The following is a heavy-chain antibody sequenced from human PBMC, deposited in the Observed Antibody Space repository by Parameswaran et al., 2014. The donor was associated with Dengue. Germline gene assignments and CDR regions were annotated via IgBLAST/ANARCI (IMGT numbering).Heavy chain of an antibody. CDR2: ISSSSSTI. D-gene: IGHD2-8*01. CDR3: ARETCTNGVCYFDY. V-gene: IGHV3-48*02. J-gene: IGHJ4*02. Sequence: KWIRQPPGKGLEWVSYISSSSSTIYYADSVKGRFTISRDKAKNSLYLQMNSLRDEDTAVYYCARETCTNGVCYFDYWGQGTLVTVSS.